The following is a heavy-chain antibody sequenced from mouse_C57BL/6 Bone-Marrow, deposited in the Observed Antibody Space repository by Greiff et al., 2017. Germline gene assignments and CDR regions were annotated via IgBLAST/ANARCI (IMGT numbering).Heavy chain of an antibody. CDR2: IDPSDSYT. D-gene: IGHD2-14*01. J-gene: IGHJ4*01. Sequence: QVQLKQSGAELVKPGASVKLSCKASGYTFTSYWMQWVKQRPGQGLEWIGEIDPSDSYTNYNQKFKGKATLTVDTSSSTAYMQLSSLTSEDSAVYYCAPYDPYAMDYWGQGTSVTVSS. V-gene: IGHV1-50*01. CDR3: APYDPYAMDY. CDR1: GYTFTSYW.